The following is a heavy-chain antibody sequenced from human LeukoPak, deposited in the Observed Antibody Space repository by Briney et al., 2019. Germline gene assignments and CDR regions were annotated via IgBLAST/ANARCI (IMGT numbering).Heavy chain of an antibody. J-gene: IGHJ4*02. V-gene: IGHV5-51*01. CDR1: GYTFSNYW. Sequence: GESLKISCKGSGYTFSNYWIGWVRQMPGKGLEWMGLIYPGDSRTRYTPSFQGHVTTSADKSISSAYLQWSSLQASDTAMYYCARHTDGYNPLDFWGQGTLVTVSS. D-gene: IGHD5-24*01. CDR3: ARHTDGYNPLDF. CDR2: IYPGDSRT.